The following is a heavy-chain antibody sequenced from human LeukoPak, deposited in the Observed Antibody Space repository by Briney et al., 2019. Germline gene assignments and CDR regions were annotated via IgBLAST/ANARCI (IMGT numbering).Heavy chain of an antibody. D-gene: IGHD3-22*01. J-gene: IGHJ4*02. V-gene: IGHV3-23*01. CDR1: GFTFSSYA. CDR3: AKGAYIDYYDSGLYLYYFDY. CDR2: ISGSGGST. Sequence: PGGSLRLSCAASGFTFSSYAMSWVRQVPGKGLEWVSAISGSGGSTYYADSVKGRFTISRDNAKNPLYLQMNSLRAEDTAVYYCAKGAYIDYYDSGLYLYYFDYWGQGTLVAVSS.